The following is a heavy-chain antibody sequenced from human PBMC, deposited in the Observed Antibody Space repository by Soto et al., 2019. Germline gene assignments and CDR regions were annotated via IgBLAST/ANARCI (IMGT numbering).Heavy chain of an antibody. Sequence: PGWSLRLSCVASVFTVSRNYMSWVRQAPGKGLEWVSVSYSDGRTDYADSVKGRFTISRDNSRNTLYLQMNSLTAEDSAVYYCARARDGYNFLYEPTWGQGTLVTVSS. CDR1: VFTVSRNY. V-gene: IGHV3-53*01. CDR2: SYSDGRT. J-gene: IGHJ4*02. D-gene: IGHD5-12*01. CDR3: ARARDGYNFLYEPT.